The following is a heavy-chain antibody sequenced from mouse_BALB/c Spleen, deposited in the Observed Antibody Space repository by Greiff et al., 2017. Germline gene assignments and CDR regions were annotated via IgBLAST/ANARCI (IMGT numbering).Heavy chain of an antibody. V-gene: IGHV1S132*01. Sequence: QVQLQQSGAELVKPGASVKLSCKTSGYTFTSYWIQWVKQRPGQGLGWIGEIFPGTGTTYYNEKFKGKATLTIDTSSSTAYMQLSSLTSEDSAVYFCARGGITTDAMDYWGQGTSVTVSS. J-gene: IGHJ4*01. CDR2: IFPGTGTT. CDR1: GYTFTSYW. CDR3: ARGGITTDAMDY. D-gene: IGHD2-4*01.